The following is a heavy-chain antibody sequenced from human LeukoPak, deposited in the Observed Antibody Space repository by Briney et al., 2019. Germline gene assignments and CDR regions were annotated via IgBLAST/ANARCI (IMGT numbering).Heavy chain of an antibody. D-gene: IGHD3-3*01. V-gene: IGHV4-39*01. J-gene: IGHJ4*02. Sequence: KPSETLSLTCTVSGASIRSGGYYWGWIRQPPGKGLEWIGTMYYTGTTYYNPSLKCRVTMSVGTSKDQFSLNLSSVTATDTAVYYCARLDYFWSGSYADWGQGTLVTVSS. CDR3: ARLDYFWSGSYAD. CDR2: MYYTGTT. CDR1: GASIRSGGYY.